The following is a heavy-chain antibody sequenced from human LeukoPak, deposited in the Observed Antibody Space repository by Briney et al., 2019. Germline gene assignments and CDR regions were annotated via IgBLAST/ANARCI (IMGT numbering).Heavy chain of an antibody. J-gene: IGHJ4*02. V-gene: IGHV3-30*18. CDR3: ANGDSSGYPWD. D-gene: IGHD3-22*01. CDR1: GFTFSSYG. Sequence: EGSLRLSCAASGFTFSSYGMHWVRQAPGKGLEWVAVISYDGSNKYYADSVKGRFTISRDNSKNTLYLQMNSLRAEDTAVYYCANGDSSGYPWDWGQGTLVTVSS. CDR2: ISYDGSNK.